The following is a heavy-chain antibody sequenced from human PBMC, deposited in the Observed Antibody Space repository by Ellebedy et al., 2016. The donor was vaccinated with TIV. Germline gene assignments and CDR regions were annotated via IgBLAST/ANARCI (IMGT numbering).Heavy chain of an antibody. V-gene: IGHV3-23*01. J-gene: IGHJ6*03. CDR1: GFTFSSYA. CDR3: ATIFANYYYYYMDV. CDR2: ISGSGGST. D-gene: IGHD3-3*01. Sequence: GGSLRLXCAASGFTFSSYAMSWVRQAPGKGLEWVSAISGSGGSTYYVDSVKGRFTISRDNSKNTLYLQMNSLRAEDTAVYYCATIFANYYYYYMDVWGKGTTVTVSS.